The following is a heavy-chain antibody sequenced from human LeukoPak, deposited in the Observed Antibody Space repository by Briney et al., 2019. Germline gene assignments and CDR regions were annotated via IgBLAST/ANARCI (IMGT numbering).Heavy chain of an antibody. CDR2: ISWDGGST. CDR1: GFTFSTYW. J-gene: IGHJ4*02. V-gene: IGHV3-43D*03. CDR3: AKSYCSGGSCYSAFGY. Sequence: GGSLRLSCAASGFTFSTYWMHWVRQAPGKGLEWVSLISWDGGSTYYADSVKGRFTISRDNSKNSLYLQMNSLRAEDTALYYCAKSYCSGGSCYSAFGYWGQGTLVTVSS. D-gene: IGHD2-15*01.